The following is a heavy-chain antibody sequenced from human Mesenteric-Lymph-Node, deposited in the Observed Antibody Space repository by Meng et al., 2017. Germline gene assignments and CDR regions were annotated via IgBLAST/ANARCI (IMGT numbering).Heavy chain of an antibody. V-gene: IGHV4-4*02. CDR3: ARVAAAGNEWFDP. J-gene: IGHJ5*02. CDR2: IYHSGST. CDR1: GGSIRSSNW. D-gene: IGHD6-13*01. Sequence: QGQLQEPAPGLVKPSQTLSLTGAVSGGSIRSSNWWTWVRQPPGKGLEWIGEIYHSGSTNYNPSLKSRVTISVDKSKNQFSLKLSSVTAADTAVYYCARVAAAGNEWFDPWGQGTLVTVSS.